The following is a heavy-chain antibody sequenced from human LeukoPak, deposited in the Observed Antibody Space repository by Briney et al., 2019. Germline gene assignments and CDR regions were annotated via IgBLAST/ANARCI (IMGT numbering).Heavy chain of an antibody. CDR1: GFTFSSYG. Sequence: SGGSLRLSCAASGFTFSSYGMHWVRQAPGKGLEWVAVISYDGSNKYYADSVKGRFTISRDNSKNTLYLQMNSLRAEDTAVYYCAKDGVRGGSYVDYWGQGTLVTVSS. V-gene: IGHV3-30*18. CDR2: ISYDGSNK. CDR3: AKDGVRGGSYVDY. J-gene: IGHJ4*02. D-gene: IGHD3-10*01.